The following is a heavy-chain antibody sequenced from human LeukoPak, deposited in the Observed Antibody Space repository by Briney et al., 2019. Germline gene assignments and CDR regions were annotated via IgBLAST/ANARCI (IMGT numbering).Heavy chain of an antibody. D-gene: IGHD3-3*01. V-gene: IGHV3-30*18. CDR2: ISYDGSNK. CDR3: AKAAPPHGDYFDY. CDR1: GFTFSSYG. Sequence: GGSLRLSCAASGFTFSSYGMHWVRQAPGKGLEWVAVISYDGSNKYYADSVKGRFTISRDNSKNTLYLQMNSLRAEDTAVYYCAKAAPPHGDYFDYWGQGTLVTVSS. J-gene: IGHJ4*02.